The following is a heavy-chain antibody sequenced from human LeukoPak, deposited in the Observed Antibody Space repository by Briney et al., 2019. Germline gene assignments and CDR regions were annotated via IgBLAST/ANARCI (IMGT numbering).Heavy chain of an antibody. V-gene: IGHV1-18*01. CDR2: ISAYNGNT. CDR3: ARHWWGLDYDNSRNWFNP. D-gene: IGHD3-22*01. CDR1: GYTFTSYG. Sequence: ASVKVSCKASGYTFTSYGISWVRRAPGQGLEWMGWISAYNGNTNYAQKLQDRVTMTTDTSTSTAYMELRSLRSDDTAVYYCARHWWGLDYDNSRNWFNPWGQGTLVTVSS. J-gene: IGHJ5*02.